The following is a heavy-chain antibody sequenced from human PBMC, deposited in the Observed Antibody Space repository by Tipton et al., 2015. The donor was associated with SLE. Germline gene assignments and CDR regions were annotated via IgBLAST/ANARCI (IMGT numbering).Heavy chain of an antibody. CDR1: GGSISGRSYY. D-gene: IGHD6-19*01. CDR3: ARHEGAVAPGYFDF. Sequence: TLSLTCTVSGGSISGRSYYWGWIRQPPGKGLEWIGSIYYSGSTYYNPSLKSRVTISVDTSKNQFSLKLRSVTAADTAVYYCARHEGAVAPGYFDFWGQGTLVTVSS. J-gene: IGHJ4*02. CDR2: IYYSGST. V-gene: IGHV4-39*07.